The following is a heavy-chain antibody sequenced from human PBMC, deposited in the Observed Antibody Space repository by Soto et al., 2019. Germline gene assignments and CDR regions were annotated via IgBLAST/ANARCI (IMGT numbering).Heavy chain of an antibody. CDR2: IYYSGST. CDR3: ARDLGTYYYDSSGYSLDDAFDI. J-gene: IGHJ3*02. Sequence: PSETLSLTCTVSGGSISSGDYYWSWIRQPPGKGLEWIGYIYYSGSTYYNPSLKSRVTISVDTSKNQFSLKLSSVTAADTAVYYCARDLGTYYYDSSGYSLDDAFDIWGQGTMVTV. V-gene: IGHV4-30-4*01. D-gene: IGHD3-22*01. CDR1: GGSISSGDYY.